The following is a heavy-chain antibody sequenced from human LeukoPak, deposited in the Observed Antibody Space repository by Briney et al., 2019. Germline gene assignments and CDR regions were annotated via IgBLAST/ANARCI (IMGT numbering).Heavy chain of an antibody. CDR1: GFTFSSYA. Sequence: GGSLRLSCAASGFTFSSYAMSWVRQAPGKGLEWVSGISGSGGSTYYADSVKGRFTISRDNSKNTLYLQMNSLRAEDTAIYHCARREMPTNSFYYWGQGTLVTVSS. V-gene: IGHV3-23*01. CDR2: ISGSGGST. J-gene: IGHJ4*02. D-gene: IGHD5-24*01. CDR3: ARREMPTNSFYY.